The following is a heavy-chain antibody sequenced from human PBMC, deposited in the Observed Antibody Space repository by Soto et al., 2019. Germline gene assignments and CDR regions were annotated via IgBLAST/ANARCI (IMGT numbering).Heavy chain of an antibody. Sequence: PGWSLRLSCVGSGFIFSNNGMHLVRQTPGKGLEWVAFMSYDGSDTFYADSVKGRFTISRDNSKNTLFLHMSNLRAEDTAMYYCTIVRVADSALEHWGQGTLVTVSS. V-gene: IGHV3-30*03. CDR1: GFIFSNNG. J-gene: IGHJ4*02. D-gene: IGHD3-10*02. CDR2: MSYDGSDT. CDR3: TIVRVADSALEH.